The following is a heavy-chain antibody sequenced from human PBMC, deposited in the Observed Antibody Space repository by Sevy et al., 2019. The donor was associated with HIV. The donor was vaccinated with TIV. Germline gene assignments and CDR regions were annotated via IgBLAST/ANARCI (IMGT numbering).Heavy chain of an antibody. Sequence: GGSLRLSCAASGFTFSSYAMSWVRQAPGKGLEWVSAISGSGGSTYYADFVKGRFTISRDNSKNTLYLQMNSLRAEDTAVYYCAKDRGYSYGRTNYYYGMDVWGQGTTVTVSS. CDR3: AKDRGYSYGRTNYYYGMDV. CDR2: ISGSGGST. CDR1: GFTFSSYA. D-gene: IGHD5-18*01. V-gene: IGHV3-23*01. J-gene: IGHJ6*02.